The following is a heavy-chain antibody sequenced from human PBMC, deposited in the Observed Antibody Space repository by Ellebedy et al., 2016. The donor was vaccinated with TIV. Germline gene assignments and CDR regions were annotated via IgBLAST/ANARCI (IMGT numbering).Heavy chain of an antibody. CDR1: GFTVSSNY. Sequence: ETLSLTCAASGFTVSSNYMSWVRQAPGKGLEWVSVIYSGGSTYYADSVKGRFTISRDNSKNTLYLQMNSLRAEDTAVYYCARGWGRDTAVDYWGQGTLVTVSS. V-gene: IGHV3-53*01. J-gene: IGHJ4*02. CDR3: ARGWGRDTAVDY. D-gene: IGHD3-16*01. CDR2: IYSGGST.